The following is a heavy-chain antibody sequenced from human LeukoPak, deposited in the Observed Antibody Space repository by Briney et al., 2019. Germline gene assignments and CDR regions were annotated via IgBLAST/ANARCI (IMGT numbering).Heavy chain of an antibody. V-gene: IGHV1-8*01. CDR2: MNPNSGNT. J-gene: IGHJ4*02. D-gene: IGHD4-17*01. CDR3: AREGLPYGDWDY. Sequence: EASVKVSCKASGYTFTSYDINWVRQATGQGLEWMGWMNPNSGNTGYAQKFQGRVTMTRNTSISTAYMELSSLRSEDAAVYYCAREGLPYGDWDYWGQGTLVTVSS. CDR1: GYTFTSYD.